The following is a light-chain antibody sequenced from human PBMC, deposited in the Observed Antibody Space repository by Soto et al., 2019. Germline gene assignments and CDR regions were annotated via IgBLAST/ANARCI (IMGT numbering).Light chain of an antibody. J-gene: IGKJ4*01. CDR3: QQYVSSPLT. CDR2: DTS. CDR1: QSVSSSS. V-gene: IGKV3-20*01. Sequence: EIVLRHSPATLSLSPGERATLSCRASQSVSSSSLAWYQQKPGQAPRLLIYDTSSRATGIPDRFSGSGSGTDFTLTISRLEPEDFAVYYCQQYVSSPLTFGGGTKVDI.